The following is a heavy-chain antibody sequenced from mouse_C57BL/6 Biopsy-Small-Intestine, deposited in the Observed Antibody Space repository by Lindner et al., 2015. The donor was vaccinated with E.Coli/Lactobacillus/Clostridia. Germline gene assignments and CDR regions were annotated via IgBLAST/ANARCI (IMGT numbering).Heavy chain of an antibody. CDR1: GGTLSTKT. Sequence: SVKVSCKASGGTLSTKTITWVRQAPGQGLEWMGRIIPILDLANYAQKFQGRVTITADPTTNTAHMELSGLRSEDTAVYYCATAWTQLTPELWGQGTLVTVSS. CDR3: ATAWTQLTPEL. V-gene: IGHV1S26*01. J-gene: IGHJ4*01. D-gene: IGHD1-3*01. CDR2: IIPILDLA.